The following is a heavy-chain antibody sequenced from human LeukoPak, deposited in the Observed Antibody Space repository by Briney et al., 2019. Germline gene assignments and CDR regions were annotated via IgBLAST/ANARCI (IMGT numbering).Heavy chain of an antibody. CDR2: IYSGGTT. V-gene: IGHV3-53*01. Sequence: GGSLRLSCAASGFTVSRNFMSWVRQAPGKGLEWVSVIYSGGTTEYADSVKGRFIISRDNSKNTLYLQMNSLRAEDTAVYYCASDGSGYNYMDVWGKGTTVTVSS. CDR1: GFTVSRNF. J-gene: IGHJ6*03. CDR3: ASDGSGYNYMDV.